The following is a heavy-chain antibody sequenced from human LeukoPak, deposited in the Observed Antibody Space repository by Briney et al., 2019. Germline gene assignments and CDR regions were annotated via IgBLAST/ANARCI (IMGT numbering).Heavy chain of an antibody. V-gene: IGHV3-48*03. CDR1: GFTFSNYE. J-gene: IGHJ6*03. Sequence: GSLRLSCAASGFTFSNYEMNWVRQAPGKGLEWVSYISSSGDTIYYADSVKGRFTISRDNAKNSLYLQMNSLRAEDTAVYYCARDEPDIVVVPAAMDVWGKGTTVTISS. D-gene: IGHD2-2*01. CDR3: ARDEPDIVVVPAAMDV. CDR2: ISSSGDTI.